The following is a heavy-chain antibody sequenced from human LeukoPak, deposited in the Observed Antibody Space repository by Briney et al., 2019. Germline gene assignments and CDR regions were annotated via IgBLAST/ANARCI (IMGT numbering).Heavy chain of an antibody. CDR1: GGSISSYY. D-gene: IGHD4-11*01. Sequence: SETLSLTCTVSGGSISSYYWSWIRQPPGKGLKGIGNIYYSGYTTYSPSLRSRVTISVDPSKNQFSLKLSSVTSADTAVYYCARSEINDYSRFWGQGILVTVSS. CDR3: ARSEINDYSRF. CDR2: IYYSGYT. J-gene: IGHJ4*02. V-gene: IGHV4-59*01.